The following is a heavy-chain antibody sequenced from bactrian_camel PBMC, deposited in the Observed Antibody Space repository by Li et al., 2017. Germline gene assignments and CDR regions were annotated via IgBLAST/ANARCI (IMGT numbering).Heavy chain of an antibody. CDR2: ILDDGTN. CDR3: AADPDDCFSGSWSSRTEPAY. D-gene: IGHD3*01. V-gene: IGHV3S53*01. Sequence: HVQLVESGGGSVQDGGSLSLSCAASGYADTICSMGWYRQAPGKKRELVSGILDDGTNYYEDFVKGRFTISQDNAKNTMSLQMNRLKPEDTAIYYCAADPDDCFSGSWSSRTEPAYWGQGTQVTIS. J-gene: IGHJ4*01. CDR1: GYADTICS.